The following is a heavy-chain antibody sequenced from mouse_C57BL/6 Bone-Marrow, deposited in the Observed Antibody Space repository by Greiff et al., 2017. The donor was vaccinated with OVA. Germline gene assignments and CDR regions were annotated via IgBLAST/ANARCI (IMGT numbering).Heavy chain of an antibody. Sequence: QVQLQQPGAELVKPGASVKLSCKASGYTFTSYWMHWVKQRPGQGLEWIGMIHPNSGSTNYNEKFKSKATLTVDKSSSTAYMQLSSLTSEDSAVYYCARHYYGSSFLFWGQGTLVTVSA. J-gene: IGHJ3*01. CDR3: ARHYYGSSFLF. CDR2: IHPNSGST. D-gene: IGHD1-1*01. V-gene: IGHV1-64*01. CDR1: GYTFTSYW.